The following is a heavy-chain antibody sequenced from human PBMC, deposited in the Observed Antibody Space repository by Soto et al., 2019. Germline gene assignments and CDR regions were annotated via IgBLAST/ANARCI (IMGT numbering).Heavy chain of an antibody. Sequence: GGSLRLSCAASGFTFGSYAMHWVRQAPGKGLEWVAVISYDGSNKYYADSVKGRFTISRDNSKNTLYLQMNSLRAEDTAVYYCARVVLFRGYSYGPFDYWGQGTLVTVSS. CDR3: ARVVLFRGYSYGPFDY. CDR1: GFTFGSYA. J-gene: IGHJ4*02. D-gene: IGHD5-18*01. V-gene: IGHV3-30-3*01. CDR2: ISYDGSNK.